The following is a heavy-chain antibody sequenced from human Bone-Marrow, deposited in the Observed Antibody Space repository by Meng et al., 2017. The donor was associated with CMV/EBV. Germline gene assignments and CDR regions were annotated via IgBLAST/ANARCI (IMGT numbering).Heavy chain of an antibody. CDR2: MRFDGTKT. CDR3: AKSEDVIMVPTGFYYYAMSV. J-gene: IGHJ6*02. Sequence: GGSLRLSCLASGFTFRSYGMHWVRQAPGKGLEWVAFMRFDGTKTYYGDSVKGRFTISRDNSRNTLYLQMNSLRVDDTAVYYCAKSEDVIMVPTGFYYYAMSVWGQGTTVTVSS. CDR1: GFTFRSYG. V-gene: IGHV3-30*02. D-gene: IGHD3-10*01.